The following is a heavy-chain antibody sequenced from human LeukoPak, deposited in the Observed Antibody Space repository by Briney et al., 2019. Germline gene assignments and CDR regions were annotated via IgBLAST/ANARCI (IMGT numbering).Heavy chain of an antibody. CDR3: ARDPHMITFGGVIAPDY. CDR2: IIPIFGTA. CDR1: GGTFSSYA. J-gene: IGHJ4*02. Sequence: SVKVSCKASGGTFSSYAISWVRQAPGQGLEWMGGIIPIFGTANYAQKFQGRVTITADESTSTAYMELSSLRSEDTAVYYCARDPHMITFGGVIAPDYWGQGTLVTVSS. V-gene: IGHV1-69*13. D-gene: IGHD3-16*02.